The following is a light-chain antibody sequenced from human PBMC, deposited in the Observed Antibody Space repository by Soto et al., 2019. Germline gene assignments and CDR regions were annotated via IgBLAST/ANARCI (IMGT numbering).Light chain of an antibody. J-gene: IGLJ2*01. Sequence: QSVLTQPPSVSWAPGQRVAISCAGGSSSIGAGYDVHWYQQVPGTAPKLLIYGNFNRPSGVPDRFSGSKSGTSASLAITGLQAGDEADYYCQSYDSSLSGVVFGGGTKVTVL. CDR3: QSYDSSLSGVV. CDR2: GNF. CDR1: SSSIGAGYD. V-gene: IGLV1-40*01.